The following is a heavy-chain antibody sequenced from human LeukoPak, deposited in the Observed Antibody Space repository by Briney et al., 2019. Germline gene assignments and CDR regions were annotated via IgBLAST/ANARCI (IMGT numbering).Heavy chain of an antibody. CDR1: GFIFSSYA. CDR3: AKDRGSSWYGTSDY. V-gene: IGHV3-23*01. D-gene: IGHD6-13*01. CDR2: ISEGGGST. J-gene: IGHJ4*02. Sequence: GGSLRLSCAASGFIFSSYAMSWVRQTPGKGLEWVSRISEGGGSTDYADSVKGRFTISRDNSKNTLYLQMNSLRAEDTAVYYCAKDRGSSWYGTSDYWGQGTLVTAS.